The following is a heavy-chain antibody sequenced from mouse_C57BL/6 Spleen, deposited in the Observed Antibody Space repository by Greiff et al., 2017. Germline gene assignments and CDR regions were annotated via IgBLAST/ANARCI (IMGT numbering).Heavy chain of an antibody. CDR1: GFTFSDYG. Sequence: EVKVVESGGGLVQPGGSLKLSCAASGFTFSDYGMAWVRQAPRKGPEWVAFISNLAYSIYYADTVTGRFTISRANAKNTLYLEMSSLRSEDTAMYYCARSAIITTVVGYFDVWGTGTTVTVSS. CDR2: ISNLAYSI. J-gene: IGHJ1*03. CDR3: ARSAIITTVVGYFDV. V-gene: IGHV5-15*01. D-gene: IGHD1-1*01.